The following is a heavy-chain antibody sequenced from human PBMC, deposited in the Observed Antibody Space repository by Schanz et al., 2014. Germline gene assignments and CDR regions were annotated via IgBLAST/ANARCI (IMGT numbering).Heavy chain of an antibody. CDR2: FIPILDVG. V-gene: IGHV1-69*04. D-gene: IGHD5-12*01. Sequence: QVQLVQSGAEVKKPGASVKVSCKASGYTFTSYGISWVRQARGQGLEWVGRFIPILDVGNYAQKFQGRVTITRDTLASTAYMEVSSLRSDDTAVYYCARAFGGYDPAGALDYWGQGTLVTVSS. CDR1: GYTFTSYG. J-gene: IGHJ4*02. CDR3: ARAFGGYDPAGALDY.